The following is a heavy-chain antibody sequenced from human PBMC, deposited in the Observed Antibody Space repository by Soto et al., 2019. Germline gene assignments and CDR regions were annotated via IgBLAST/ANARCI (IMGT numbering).Heavy chain of an antibody. J-gene: IGHJ4*02. D-gene: IGHD3-9*01. Sequence: QVQLVQSGAEVKKPGSSVKVSCKASGGTFSSYAISWVRQAPGQGLEWMGGIIPIFGTANYAQKFQGRVTMTADESTSTAYMELSSLRAEDTAVYYCARVGDILTGAPFDYWGQGTLVTVSS. V-gene: IGHV1-69*12. CDR3: ARVGDILTGAPFDY. CDR2: IIPIFGTA. CDR1: GGTFSSYA.